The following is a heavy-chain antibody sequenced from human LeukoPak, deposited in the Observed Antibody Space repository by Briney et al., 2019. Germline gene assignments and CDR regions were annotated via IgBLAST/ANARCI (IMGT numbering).Heavy chain of an antibody. V-gene: IGHV3-30-3*01. CDR3: AREGETYGDYVSSWFDP. CDR2: ISYDGSNK. D-gene: IGHD4-17*01. CDR1: GFTFSSYA. Sequence: PGGSLRLSCAASGFTFSSYAMHWVRQAPGKGLEWVAVISYDGSNKYYADSVKGRFTISRDNSKNTLYLQMNSLRAEDTAVYYCAREGETYGDYVSSWFDPWGQGTLVTASS. J-gene: IGHJ5*02.